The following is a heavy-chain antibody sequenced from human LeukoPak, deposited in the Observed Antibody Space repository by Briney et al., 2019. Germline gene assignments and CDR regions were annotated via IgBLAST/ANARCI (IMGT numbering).Heavy chain of an antibody. D-gene: IGHD2-2*01. CDR2: ISGSGGST. CDR1: GFTLSSYA. CDR3: AKKLGYCGSASCYYYGMDV. V-gene: IGHV3-23*01. Sequence: PGGSLRLSCAASGFTLSSYAMSWVRQAPGKGLEWVSDISGSGGSTYYADSVKGRFTISRDNSKNTLYLQMNSLRAEDTAVYYCAKKLGYCGSASCYYYGMDVWGQGTTVTVSS. J-gene: IGHJ6*02.